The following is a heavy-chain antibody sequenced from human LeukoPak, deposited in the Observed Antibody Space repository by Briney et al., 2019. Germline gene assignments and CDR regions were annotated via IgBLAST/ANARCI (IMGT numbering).Heavy chain of an antibody. CDR3: ARDEATTVTTDAFDI. Sequence: GASVTVSCTASGYTFTSYGISWVRQAPGQGLEWIGWISAYNGNTNYAQKLQGRVTMTTDTSTSTAYMELRSLRSDDTAVYYCARDEATTVTTDAFDIWGQGTMVTISS. J-gene: IGHJ3*02. CDR2: ISAYNGNT. CDR1: GYTFTSYG. V-gene: IGHV1-18*01. D-gene: IGHD4-17*01.